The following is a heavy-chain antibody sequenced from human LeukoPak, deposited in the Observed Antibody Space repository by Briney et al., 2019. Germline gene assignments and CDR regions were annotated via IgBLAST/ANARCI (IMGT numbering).Heavy chain of an antibody. CDR1: GFTFINAW. J-gene: IGHJ4*02. CDR3: TTDGVGIEGATFDY. V-gene: IGHV3-15*01. Sequence: GGSLRLSCAASGFTFINAWRAWLRQAPGKGLEWVGRIKAKAHGGTTDYAGPVKVTFTTSRDAAKIPLYLQINSLKTEDTAVYYCTTDGVGIEGATFDYWGQGTLVTVSS. D-gene: IGHD1-26*01. CDR2: IKAKAHGGTT.